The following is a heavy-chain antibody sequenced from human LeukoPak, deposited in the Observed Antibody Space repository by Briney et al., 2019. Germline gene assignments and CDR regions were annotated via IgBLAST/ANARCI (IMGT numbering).Heavy chain of an antibody. D-gene: IGHD1-26*01. J-gene: IGHJ4*02. CDR1: GFTFSSYS. CDR2: ISSSSSYI. V-gene: IGHV3-21*01. Sequence: GGSLRLSCAASGFTFSSYSMNWVRQAPGKGLEWVSSISSSSSYIYYADSVKGRFTISRDNAKNSLYLQMNSLRAEDTAVYYCARDGSTDGGICDYWGQGTLVTVSS. CDR3: ARDGSTDGGICDY.